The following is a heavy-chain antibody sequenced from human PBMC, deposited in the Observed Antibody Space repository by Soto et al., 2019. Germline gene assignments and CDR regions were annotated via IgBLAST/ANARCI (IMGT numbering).Heavy chain of an antibody. V-gene: IGHV6-1*01. CDR2: TYYRSKWYN. J-gene: IGHJ6*02. Sequence: SQTLSLTCVISGDSVSSNSAAWNWIRQSPSRGLEWLGRTYYRSKWYNDYAVSVKSRITINPDTSKNQFSLQLNSVTPEDTAVYYCARELGYDFWSGQYYYYYGMDVWGQGTTVTVSS. CDR3: ARELGYDFWSGQYYYYYGMDV. CDR1: GDSVSSNSAA. D-gene: IGHD3-3*01.